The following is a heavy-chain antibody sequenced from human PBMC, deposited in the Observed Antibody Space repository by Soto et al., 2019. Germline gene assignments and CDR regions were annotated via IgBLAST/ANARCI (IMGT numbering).Heavy chain of an antibody. D-gene: IGHD6-13*01. CDR1: GFTFSSYS. CDR2: ISSSSSYI. J-gene: IGHJ4*02. V-gene: IGHV3-21*01. Sequence: PGGSLRLSCAASGFTFSSYSMNWVRQAPGKGLEWVSSISSSSSYIYYADSAKGRFTISRDNAKNSLYLQMNSLRAEDTAVYYCARDLIAAAGTVDYWGQGTLVTVSS. CDR3: ARDLIAAAGTVDY.